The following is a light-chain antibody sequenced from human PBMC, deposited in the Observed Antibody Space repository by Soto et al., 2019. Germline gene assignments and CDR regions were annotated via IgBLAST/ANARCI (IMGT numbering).Light chain of an antibody. J-gene: IGKJ4*01. CDR1: QGVGNW. Sequence: DIQMTQSPSSVSASIGDRVTITCRASQGVGNWLAWYQQKPGKAPKLLIYDASTLQSGGPSRFRGSGAGTDFTLSISSLQPEDFATYYCEQGGSFPLTYGGGTKVEI. V-gene: IGKV1D-12*01. CDR2: DAS. CDR3: EQGGSFPLT.